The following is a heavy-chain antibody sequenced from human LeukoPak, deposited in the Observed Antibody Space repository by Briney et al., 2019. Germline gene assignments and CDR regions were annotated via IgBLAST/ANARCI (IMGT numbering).Heavy chain of an antibody. V-gene: IGHV3-11*01. Sequence: PSETLSLTCAVYGGSFSDYYMSWIRQAPGKGLEWVSYISSSGSTIYYADSVKGRFTISRDNAKNSLYLQMNSLRAEDTAVYYCARIGRAAGTVYWGQGTLVTVSS. D-gene: IGHD6-19*01. CDR3: ARIGRAAGTVY. J-gene: IGHJ4*02. CDR1: GGSFSDYY. CDR2: ISSSGSTI.